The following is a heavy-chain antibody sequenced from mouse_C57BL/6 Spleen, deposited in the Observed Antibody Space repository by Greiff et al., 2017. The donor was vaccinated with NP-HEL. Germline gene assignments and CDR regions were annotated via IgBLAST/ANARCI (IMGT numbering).Heavy chain of an antibody. J-gene: IGHJ2*01. CDR2: IRSKSNNYAT. CDR3: VRETAQAPHFDY. D-gene: IGHD3-2*02. Sequence: GGGLVQPKGSLKLSCAASGFSFNTYAMNWVRQAPGKGLEWVARIRSKSNNYATYYADSVKDRFTISRDDSESMLYLQMNNLKTEDTAMYYCVRETAQAPHFDYWGQGTTLTVSS. CDR1: GFSFNTYA. V-gene: IGHV10-1*01.